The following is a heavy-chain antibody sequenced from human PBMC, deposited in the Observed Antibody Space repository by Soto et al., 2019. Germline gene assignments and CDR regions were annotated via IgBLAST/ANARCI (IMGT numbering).Heavy chain of an antibody. D-gene: IGHD5-18*01. J-gene: IGHJ4*02. CDR2: IYYSGST. V-gene: IGHV4-31*03. CDR1: GGSISSGGYY. Sequence: QVQLQESGPGLVKPSQTLSLTCTVSGGSISSGGYYWSWIRQHPGKGLGCIGYIYYSGSTYYNPSRKSRGTMSGDTSRSHFSRNLSSVTAADTAVYYCARDWGNGYSYGIGYWGQGTLVTVSS. CDR3: ARDWGNGYSYGIGY.